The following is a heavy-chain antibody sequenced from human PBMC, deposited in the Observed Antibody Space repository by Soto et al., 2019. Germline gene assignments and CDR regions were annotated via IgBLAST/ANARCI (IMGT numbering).Heavy chain of an antibody. Sequence: QPQLQESGPGLVKPSETLSLTCTVSGGSISSSSYFWDWIRQTPEKGLDWIGSIYYRGSTYYNTSNTSSITISLDTCKNQFSVAMRSVADADAAVYYCARPLTTPISPLDTWGQGTLVTVSS. CDR1: GGSISSSSYF. J-gene: IGHJ5*02. V-gene: IGHV4-39*01. D-gene: IGHD1-1*01. CDR2: IYYRGST. CDR3: ARPLTTPISPLDT.